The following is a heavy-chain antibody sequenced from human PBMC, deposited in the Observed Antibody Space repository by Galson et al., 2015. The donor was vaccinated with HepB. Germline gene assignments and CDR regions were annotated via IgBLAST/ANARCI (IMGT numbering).Heavy chain of an antibody. J-gene: IGHJ6*02. CDR1: GYTFTGYY. V-gene: IGHV1-2*02. Sequence: SVKVSCKASGYTFTGYYMHWVRQAPGQGLEWVGWINPNSGGTNYAQKFQGRVTMTRDTSISTAYMELSRLRSDDTAVYYCARDVGSSWPHYYYYGMDVWGQGTTVTVSS. CDR2: INPNSGGT. CDR3: ARDVGSSWPHYYYYGMDV. D-gene: IGHD6-13*01.